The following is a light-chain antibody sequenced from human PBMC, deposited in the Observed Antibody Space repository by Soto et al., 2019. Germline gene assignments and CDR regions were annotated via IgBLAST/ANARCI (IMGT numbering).Light chain of an antibody. V-gene: IGLV2-8*01. J-gene: IGLJ2*01. Sequence: QSALTQPPSASGSPGQSVTISCTGTSSDVGGYNYVSWYQQHPGKAPKLMIYEVSNRPSGVPDRFSGSKSGNTASLTVSGLQDEDEADYYCSSYAGSNKVFGGGTKLTVL. CDR1: SSDVGGYNY. CDR2: EVS. CDR3: SSYAGSNKV.